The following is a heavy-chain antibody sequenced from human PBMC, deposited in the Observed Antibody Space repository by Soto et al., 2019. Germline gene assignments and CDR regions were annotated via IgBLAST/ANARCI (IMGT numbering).Heavy chain of an antibody. CDR2: ISAYNGNT. J-gene: IGHJ6*02. CDR1: GYTFTSYG. V-gene: IGHV1-18*01. Sequence: QVQLVQSGAEVKKPGASVKVSCKASGYTFTSYGISWVRQAPGQGLEWMGWISAYNGNTNYAQKLQSRVTMTTDTSTSTAYMELRSLRSDDTAVYYCARLAILTGYYNVGGMDVWGQGTTVTVSS. D-gene: IGHD3-9*01. CDR3: ARLAILTGYYNVGGMDV.